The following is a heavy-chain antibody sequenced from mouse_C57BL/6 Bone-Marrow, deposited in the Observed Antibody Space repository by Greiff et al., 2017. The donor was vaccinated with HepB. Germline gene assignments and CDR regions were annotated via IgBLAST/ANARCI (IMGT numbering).Heavy chain of an antibody. V-gene: IGHV2-2*01. CDR1: GFSLTSYG. CDR3: AREWVTGTHYAMDY. D-gene: IGHD4-1*01. CDR2: IWRGGST. J-gene: IGHJ4*01. Sequence: VQLQQSGPGLVQPSQSLSITCTVSGFSLTSYGVHWVRQSPGKGLEWLGVIWRGGSTDYNAAFISSLTLSQDTSKSQVFFKMNSLPADDTAIYYCAREWVTGTHYAMDYWGQGTSVTVSS.